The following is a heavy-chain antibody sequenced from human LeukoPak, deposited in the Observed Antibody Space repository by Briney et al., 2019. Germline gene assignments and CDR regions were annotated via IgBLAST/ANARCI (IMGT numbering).Heavy chain of an antibody. CDR2: IYYSGST. CDR3: ARASNYFDILY. CDR1: GGSINSYY. Sequence: PSETLSLTCTVSGGSINSYYWSWIRQPPGKGLEWIGYIYYSGSTSYNPSLKSRVTISIDTSKNQFSLRLSSVTAADTAVYFCARASNYFDILYWGQGTLVTVSS. J-gene: IGHJ4*02. V-gene: IGHV4-59*08. D-gene: IGHD3-22*01.